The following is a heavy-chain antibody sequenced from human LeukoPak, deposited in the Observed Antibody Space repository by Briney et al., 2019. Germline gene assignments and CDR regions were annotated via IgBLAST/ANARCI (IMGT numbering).Heavy chain of an antibody. CDR3: AREMVRGVIIDY. J-gene: IGHJ4*02. D-gene: IGHD3-10*01. V-gene: IGHV3-21*01. Sequence: GGSLRLSCAASGFTFSSYSMNWVRQAPGKGLEWVSSISCSSSYVYYADSVKGRFTISRDNAKNSLYLQMNSLRAEDTAVYYCAREMVRGVIIDYWGQGTLVTVSS. CDR2: ISCSSSYV. CDR1: GFTFSSYS.